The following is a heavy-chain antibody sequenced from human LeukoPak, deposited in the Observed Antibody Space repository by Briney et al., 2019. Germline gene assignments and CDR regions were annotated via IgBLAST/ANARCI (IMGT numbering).Heavy chain of an antibody. J-gene: IGHJ3*01. CDR1: GFSFDDYA. Sequence: GGSLRLSWAASGFSFDDYAMHGVRQAPGKGLEWVSGISWNSGSIAYADPVKGRFTISRDNAKNSLYLQMNSLRVEDTAFYYCASNYYYGSGSHLVWGQGTMVSVSS. D-gene: IGHD3-10*01. CDR3: ASNYYYGSGSHLV. CDR2: ISWNSGSI. V-gene: IGHV3-9*01.